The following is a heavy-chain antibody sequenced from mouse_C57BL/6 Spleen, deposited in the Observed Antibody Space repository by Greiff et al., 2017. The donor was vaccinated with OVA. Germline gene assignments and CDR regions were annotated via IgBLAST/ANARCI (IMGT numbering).Heavy chain of an antibody. J-gene: IGHJ4*01. CDR1: GYAFTNYL. V-gene: IGHV1-54*01. CDR2: INPGSGGT. Sequence: QVQLQQSGAELVRPGTSVKVSCKASGYAFTNYLIEWVKQRPGQGLEWIGVINPGSGGTNYNEKFKGKATLTADKSSSTAYMQLSSLTSEDSAVYFCARRGITTVGDAMDYWGQGTSVTVSS. CDR3: ARRGITTVGDAMDY. D-gene: IGHD1-1*01.